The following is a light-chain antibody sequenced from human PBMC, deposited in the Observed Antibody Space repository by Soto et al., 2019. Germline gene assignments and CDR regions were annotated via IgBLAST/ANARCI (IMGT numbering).Light chain of an antibody. Sequence: DIQMHKSPSTLSASVGDTFTVTCRASQSVSGWLAWYQQKPGEAPKLLIYDASALPRGVPSRFSGSGSGTKFTLTIASLQPDDFATYYCQKYETFSGTVGPGTKVDIK. J-gene: IGKJ1*01. V-gene: IGKV1-5*01. CDR3: QKYETFSGT. CDR1: QSVSGW. CDR2: DAS.